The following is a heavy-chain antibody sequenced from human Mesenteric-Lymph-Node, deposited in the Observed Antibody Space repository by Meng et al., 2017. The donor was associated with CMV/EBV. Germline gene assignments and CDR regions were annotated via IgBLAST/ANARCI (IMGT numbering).Heavy chain of an antibody. D-gene: IGHD3-22*01. V-gene: IGHV1-69*10. J-gene: IGHJ4*02. Sequence: SVKVSCKASGYTFTGYYMHWVRQAPGQGLEWMGGIIPILGIANYAQKFQGRVTITADKSTSTAYMELSSLRSEDTAVYYCARSPFSRYYYDSSGYYFDYWGQGTLVTVSS. CDR2: IIPILGIA. CDR3: ARSPFSRYYYDSSGYYFDY. CDR1: GYTFTGYY.